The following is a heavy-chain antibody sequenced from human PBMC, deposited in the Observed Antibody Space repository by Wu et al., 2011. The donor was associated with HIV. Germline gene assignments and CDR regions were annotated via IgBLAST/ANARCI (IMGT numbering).Heavy chain of an antibody. V-gene: IGHV1-46*01. CDR2: INPSGGST. CDR3: ASGAYDFWSATSGYFDY. Sequence: QVQLVQSGAEVKKPGASVKVSCKASGYTFTSYYMHWVRQAPGQGLEWMGIINPSGGSTSYAQKFQGRVTMTRDTSTSTVYMELSSLRSEDTAVYYCASGAYDFWSATSGYFDYWGQGTLVTVSS. CDR1: GYTFTSYY. J-gene: IGHJ4*02. D-gene: IGHD3-3*01.